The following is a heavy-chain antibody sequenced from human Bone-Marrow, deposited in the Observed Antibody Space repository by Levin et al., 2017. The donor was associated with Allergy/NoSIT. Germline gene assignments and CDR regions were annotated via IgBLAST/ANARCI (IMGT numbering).Heavy chain of an antibody. CDR3: ACFGYGSGSRKDFDY. Sequence: GGSLRLSCAASGFTFSSYVMHWVRQAPGKGLEWVAVISYDGSNKYYGDSVKGRFTISRDNSNNTLYLQMNSLRAEDTAVYYCACFGYGSGSRKDFDYWGQGTLVTVSS. D-gene: IGHD3-10*01. CDR2: ISYDGSNK. J-gene: IGHJ4*02. V-gene: IGHV3-30*03. CDR1: GFTFSSYV.